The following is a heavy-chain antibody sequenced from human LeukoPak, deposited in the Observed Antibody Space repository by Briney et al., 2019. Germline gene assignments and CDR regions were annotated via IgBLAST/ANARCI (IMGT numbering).Heavy chain of an antibody. CDR2: TRNKANSYTA. D-gene: IGHD1-26*01. Sequence: PGGSLRLSCAASGFTFSDHYMDWVRQAPGKGLEWVGRTRNKANSYTAEYAASVKGRFTISRDDSKNSLYLQMNSLKTEDTAVYYCAKEWGATHNPDYWGQGTLVTVSS. CDR1: GFTFSDHY. V-gene: IGHV3-72*01. CDR3: AKEWGATHNPDY. J-gene: IGHJ4*02.